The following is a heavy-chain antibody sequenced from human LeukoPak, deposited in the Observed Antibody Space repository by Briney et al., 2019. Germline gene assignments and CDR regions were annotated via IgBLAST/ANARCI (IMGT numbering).Heavy chain of an antibody. CDR1: GFTFSSYA. J-gene: IGHJ4*02. CDR2: ISGSGGST. CDR3: AKVAMIVVGRPYYFDY. D-gene: IGHD3-22*01. V-gene: IGHV3-23*01. Sequence: QAGGSLRLSCAASGFTFSSYAMSWVRQAPGKGLEWVSAISGSGGSTYYADSVKGRFTISRDNSKNTLYLQMNSLRAEDTAVYYCAKVAMIVVGRPYYFDYWGQGTLVTVSS.